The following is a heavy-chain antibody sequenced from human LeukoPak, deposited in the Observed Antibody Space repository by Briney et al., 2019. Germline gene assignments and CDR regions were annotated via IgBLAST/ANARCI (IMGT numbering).Heavy chain of an antibody. Sequence: SVKVSCKASGGTFSSYAISWVRQAPGQGREWMGRIIPILGIANYAQKFQGRVTITADKSTSTAYMELSSLRSEDTAVYYCARTTTVTTGVYFQHWGQGTLVTVSS. J-gene: IGHJ1*01. CDR3: ARTTTVTTGVYFQH. D-gene: IGHD4-11*01. CDR2: IIPILGIA. V-gene: IGHV1-69*04. CDR1: GGTFSSYA.